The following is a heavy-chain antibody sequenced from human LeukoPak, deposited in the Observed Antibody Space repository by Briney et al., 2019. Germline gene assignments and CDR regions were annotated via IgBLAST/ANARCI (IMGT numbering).Heavy chain of an antibody. CDR1: GGSISSSRYY. CDR2: IYYSGST. J-gene: IGHJ4*02. CDR3: ARDSGHY. D-gene: IGHD3-10*01. V-gene: IGHV4-39*07. Sequence: SETLSLTCTVSGGSISSSRYYWGWIRQPPGKGLEWIGSIYYSGSTYYNPSLRSRVTISVDTSRNQFSLKLSSVTAADTAVYYCARDSGHYWGQGTLVTVSS.